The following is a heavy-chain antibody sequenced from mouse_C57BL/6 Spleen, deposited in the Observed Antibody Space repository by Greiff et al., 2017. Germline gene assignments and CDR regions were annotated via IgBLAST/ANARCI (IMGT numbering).Heavy chain of an antibody. CDR2: IDPETGGT. V-gene: IGHV1-15*01. CDR3: TRLLDAMGY. CDR1: GYTFTDYE. Sequence: QVQLKESGAELVRPGASVTLSCKASGYTFTDYEMHWVKQTPVHGLEWIGAIDPETGGTAYNQKFKGKAILTADKSSSTAYMELRSLTSEDSAVYYCTRLLDAMGYWGQGTSVTVSS. J-gene: IGHJ4*01. D-gene: IGHD1-1*01.